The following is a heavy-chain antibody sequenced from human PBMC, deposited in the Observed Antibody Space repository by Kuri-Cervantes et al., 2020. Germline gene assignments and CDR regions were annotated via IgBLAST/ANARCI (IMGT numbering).Heavy chain of an antibody. CDR2: IWYDGSNK. CDR1: GFTFSSYG. V-gene: IGHV3-33*01. J-gene: IGHJ4*02. CDR3: ARDPLGGDYFDY. Sequence: GGSLRLSCAASGFTFSSYGMHWVRQAPGKGLEWVAVIWYDGSNKYYADSVKGRFTISRDNSKNTLCLQMNSLRAEDTAVYYCARDPLGGDYFDYWGQGTLVTVSS. D-gene: IGHD3-16*01.